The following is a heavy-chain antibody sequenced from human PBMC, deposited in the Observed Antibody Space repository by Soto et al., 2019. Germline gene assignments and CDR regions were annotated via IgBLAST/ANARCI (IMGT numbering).Heavy chain of an antibody. J-gene: IGHJ6*02. CDR1: GGSFSCYY. CDR2: INHSGST. Sequence: SETLSLTCAVYGGSFSCYYWSWIRQPPGKGLEWIGEINHSGSTNYNPSLKSRVTISVDTSKNQFSLKLSSVTAADTAVYYCARGRYISKVVPAAIGRYYGMDVWGQGTTVTVSS. CDR3: ARGRYISKVVPAAIGRYYGMDV. V-gene: IGHV4-34*01. D-gene: IGHD2-2*02.